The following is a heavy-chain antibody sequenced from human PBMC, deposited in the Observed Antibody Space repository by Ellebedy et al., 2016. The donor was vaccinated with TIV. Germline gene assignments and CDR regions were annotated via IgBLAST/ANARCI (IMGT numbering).Heavy chain of an antibody. CDR1: GFTFSNYV. J-gene: IGHJ4*02. D-gene: IGHD3-10*01. Sequence: GESLKISXTASGFTFSNYVMSWVRQAPGKGLEWLSYISGRSNIIYYADSVGGRFTISRDNAKNSLYLQMNSLRAEDTAVYYCARDGAWFGEFAFDYWGQGTLVTVSS. V-gene: IGHV3-48*01. CDR3: ARDGAWFGEFAFDY. CDR2: ISGRSNII.